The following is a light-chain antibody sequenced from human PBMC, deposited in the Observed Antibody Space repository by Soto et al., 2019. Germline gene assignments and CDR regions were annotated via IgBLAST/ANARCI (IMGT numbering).Light chain of an antibody. CDR2: GAS. Sequence: EIVLTQYPGTLSLSPGERATLSCRASQSVSGGQLDWYQQKPGKAPRFLIYGASGRATGIPDRFSGGGSGTDATLGISRLEPEDFAVYYCLEYGTSTRTFGQGTKVEL. CDR1: QSVSGGQ. J-gene: IGKJ1*01. V-gene: IGKV3-20*01. CDR3: LEYGTSTRT.